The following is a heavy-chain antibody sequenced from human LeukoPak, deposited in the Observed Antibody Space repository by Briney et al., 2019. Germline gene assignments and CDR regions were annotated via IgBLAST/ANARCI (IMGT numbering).Heavy chain of an antibody. CDR2: ISSSSSYT. J-gene: IGHJ5*02. D-gene: IGHD3-3*01. CDR1: GFTFSDYY. CDR3: AKNGDTISGVVIKYNWFDP. V-gene: IGHV3-11*03. Sequence: GGSLRLSCAASGFTFSDYYMSWIRQAPGKGLEWVSYISSSSSYTNYADSVKGRFTISRDNSKNTLHLQMNSLRAEDTAVYYCAKNGDTISGVVIKYNWFDPWGQGTLVTVSS.